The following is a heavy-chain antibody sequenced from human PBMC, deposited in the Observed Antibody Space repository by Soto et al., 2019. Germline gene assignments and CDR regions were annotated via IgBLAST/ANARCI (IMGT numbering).Heavy chain of an antibody. CDR2: INHSGST. V-gene: IGHV4-34*01. D-gene: IGHD2-21*02. CDR1: GGSFSGYY. Sequence: ETLSLTCAVYGGSFSGYYWSWIRQPPGKGLEWIGEINHSGSTNYNPSLKSRVTISVDTTKNQFSLKLSSVTASDTAVYYCVRGADRYKCGFWGQGTLVTVSS. CDR3: VRGADRYKCGF. J-gene: IGHJ4*02.